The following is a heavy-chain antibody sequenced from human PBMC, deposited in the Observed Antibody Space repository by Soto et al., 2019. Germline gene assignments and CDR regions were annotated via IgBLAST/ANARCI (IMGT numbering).Heavy chain of an antibody. V-gene: IGHV2-5*02. CDR3: VHVSQGIFDF. CDR2: VYWDDDT. Sequence: QITLKESGPTPVKPTQTLTLTCSFSGFSLTTNGAGVAWVRQPPGKALEWLTLVYWDDDTRYSPSLQNRLTIKKDSSKNQVVLRLTDLDPRDTGTYFSVHVSQGIFDFGGQVTLVTVSS. CDR1: GFSLTTNGAG. D-gene: IGHD3-3*02. J-gene: IGHJ4*02.